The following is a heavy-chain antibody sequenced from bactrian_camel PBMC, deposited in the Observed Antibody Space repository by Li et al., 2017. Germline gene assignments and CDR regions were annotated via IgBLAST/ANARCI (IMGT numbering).Heavy chain of an antibody. D-gene: IGHD2*01. CDR3: AAEMELTYCSSTYPPPYTC. CDR1: GSSNIPNC. V-gene: IGHV3S53*01. J-gene: IGHJ4*01. CDR2: INRQGVT. Sequence: QLVESGGGSVQTGGSVRLSCVVSGSSNIPNCLGWFRQAPGKEREGVATINRQGVTNYADSVKGRFTISKDSAKKALYLQMNNLNPDDTAMYYCAAEMELTYCSSTYPPPYTCWGQGTQVTVS.